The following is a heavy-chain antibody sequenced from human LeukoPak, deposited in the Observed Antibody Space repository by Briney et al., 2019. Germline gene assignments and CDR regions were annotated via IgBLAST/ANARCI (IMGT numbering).Heavy chain of an antibody. CDR3: ARANGNGDCDY. Sequence: PGGSLRLSCAASGFTFSNAWMSWVRQAPGKGLEWVGRIKSKTDGGTTDYAAPVKGRFTISRDDSKNTLYLQMNSLRAEDTAVYYCARANGNGDCDYWGQGTLVTVSS. CDR2: IKSKTDGGTT. J-gene: IGHJ4*02. D-gene: IGHD1-1*01. V-gene: IGHV3-15*01. CDR1: GFTFSNAW.